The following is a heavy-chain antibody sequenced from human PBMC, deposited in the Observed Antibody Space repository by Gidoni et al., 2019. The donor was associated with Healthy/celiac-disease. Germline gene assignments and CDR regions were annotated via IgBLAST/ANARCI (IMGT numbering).Heavy chain of an antibody. J-gene: IGHJ4*02. Sequence: EVQLVESGGGLVQPGGSLRLSCAASGFTFSDHYMDWVRQAPGKGLEWVGRTRNKANSYTTEYAASVKGRFTISRDDSKNSLYLQMNSLKTEDTAVYYCARASGSYSYYFDYWGQGTLVTVSS. CDR1: GFTFSDHY. CDR3: ARASGSYSYYFDY. CDR2: TRNKANSYTT. V-gene: IGHV3-72*01. D-gene: IGHD1-26*01.